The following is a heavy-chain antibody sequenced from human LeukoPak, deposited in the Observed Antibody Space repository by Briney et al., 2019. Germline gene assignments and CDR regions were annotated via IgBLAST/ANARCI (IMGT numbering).Heavy chain of an antibody. CDR1: GFTFSSNY. V-gene: IGHV3-66*01. CDR3: ARIDNTGWYYFDY. CDR2: IYRGGST. Sequence: GGSLRLSCAASGFTFSSNYMSWVRQAPGKGLEWVSVIYRGGSTYYADSVKGRFTISRDYSKNTLYLQMNGLRAEDTAVYYCARIDNTGWYYFDYWGQGTLVTVSS. D-gene: IGHD6-19*01. J-gene: IGHJ4*02.